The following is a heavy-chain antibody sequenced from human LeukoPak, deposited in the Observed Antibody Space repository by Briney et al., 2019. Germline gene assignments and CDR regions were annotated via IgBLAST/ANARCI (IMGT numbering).Heavy chain of an antibody. CDR2: IYYSGST. CDR1: GASISGSGYY. J-gene: IGHJ3*02. Sequence: SETLSLTCAVSGASISGSGYYWGWIRQPPGKGLEWTGNIYYSGSTYYNASLQSRVTISIDTSKNQFSLRLNSVTAADTAVYYCARHPGHLDAFDIWGQGTMVTVSS. V-gene: IGHV4-39*01. CDR3: ARHPGHLDAFDI.